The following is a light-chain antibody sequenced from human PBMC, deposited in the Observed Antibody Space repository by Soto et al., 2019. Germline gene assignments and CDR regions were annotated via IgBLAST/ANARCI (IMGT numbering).Light chain of an antibody. CDR1: QDISSY. CDR3: QEYNSAPFT. J-gene: IGKJ3*01. V-gene: IGKV1-27*01. CDR2: AAS. Sequence: DIQMTPYPPSLSASVGDRVTITCRASQDISSYLAWYQQKPGKVPAVLSYAASTLQSGVPSRFSGSGSGTDFTLTISSLQTEDVATDYCQEYNSAPFTCGPGTTVDIK.